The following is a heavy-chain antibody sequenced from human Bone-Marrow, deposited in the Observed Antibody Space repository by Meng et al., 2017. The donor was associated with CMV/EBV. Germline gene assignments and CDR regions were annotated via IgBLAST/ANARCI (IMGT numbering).Heavy chain of an antibody. J-gene: IGHJ4*02. V-gene: IGHV3-30*03. CDR3: ARDAASMVRGVMGY. D-gene: IGHD3-10*01. CDR1: GFTFSSYW. CDR2: ISYDGSNK. Sequence: GESLKISCAASGFTFSSYWMHWVRQAPGKGLEWVAVISYDGSNKYYADSVKGRFTISRDNSKNTLYLQMNSLRAEDTAVYYCARDAASMVRGVMGYWGQGTLVTVSS.